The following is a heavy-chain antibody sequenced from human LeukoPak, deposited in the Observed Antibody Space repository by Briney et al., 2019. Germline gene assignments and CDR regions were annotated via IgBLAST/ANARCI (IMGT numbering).Heavy chain of an antibody. CDR1: GGSFSGYY. V-gene: IGHV4-34*01. Sequence: SETLSLTCAVYGGSFSGYYWSWIRQPPGKGLERIGEINHSGSTNYNPSLKSRVTISVDTSKNQFSLKLSSVTAADTAVYYCARSETGDDAFDIWGQGTMVTVSS. CDR3: ARSETGDDAFDI. J-gene: IGHJ3*02. CDR2: INHSGST. D-gene: IGHD7-27*01.